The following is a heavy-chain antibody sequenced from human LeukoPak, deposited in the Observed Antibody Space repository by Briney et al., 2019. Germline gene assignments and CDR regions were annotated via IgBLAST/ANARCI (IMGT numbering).Heavy chain of an antibody. J-gene: IGHJ4*02. CDR1: GGSMSTYY. D-gene: IGHD6-13*01. Sequence: PSETLSLTCTVSGGSMSTYYWSWIRQPPGKGLEWIGYIYDSLSTDYNPSLKSRVTISVDVSKNQFSLKLTSVTAADTAVYYCARRSWYVDYWGQGTLVTVSS. V-gene: IGHV4-59*01. CDR2: IYDSLST. CDR3: ARRSWYVDY.